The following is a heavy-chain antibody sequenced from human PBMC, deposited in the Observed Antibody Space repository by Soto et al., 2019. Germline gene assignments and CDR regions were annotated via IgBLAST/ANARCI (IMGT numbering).Heavy chain of an antibody. Sequence: GGSLRLSCAASGFTFSSYGMHWVRQAPGKGLEWVAVISYDGSNKYYADSVKGRFTISRDNSKNTLYLQMNSLRAEDTAVYYCAKDRRQQRDYWGQGTLVTVSS. CDR3: AKDRRQQRDY. J-gene: IGHJ4*02. V-gene: IGHV3-30*18. CDR2: ISYDGSNK. D-gene: IGHD6-13*01. CDR1: GFTFSSYG.